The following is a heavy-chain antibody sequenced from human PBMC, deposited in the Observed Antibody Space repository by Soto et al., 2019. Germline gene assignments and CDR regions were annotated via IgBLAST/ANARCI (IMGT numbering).Heavy chain of an antibody. V-gene: IGHV4-30-4*01. CDR2: IYYSGST. CDR3: ARGPHVSSGYYYLTPRYYFDY. Sequence: PSETLSLTCTVSGGSISSGDYYWSWIRQPPGKGLEWIGYIYYSGSTYYNPSLKSRVTISVDTSKNQFSLKLSSVTAADTAVYYCARGPHVSSGYYYLTPRYYFDYWGQGTLVTVSS. D-gene: IGHD3-22*01. CDR1: GGSISSGDYY. J-gene: IGHJ4*02.